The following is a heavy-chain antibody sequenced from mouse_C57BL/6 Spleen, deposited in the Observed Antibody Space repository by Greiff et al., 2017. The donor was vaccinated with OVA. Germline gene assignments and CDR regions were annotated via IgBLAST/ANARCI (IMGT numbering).Heavy chain of an antibody. Sequence: VQLQQPGAELVRPGSSVKLSCKASGYTFTSYWMDWVKQRPGQGLEWIGNIYPSDSETHYNQKFKDKATLTVDKSSSTAYMQLSSLTSEDSAVYYCARYHDAMDYWGQGTSVTVSS. CDR3: ARYHDAMDY. CDR1: GYTFTSYW. V-gene: IGHV1-61*01. J-gene: IGHJ4*01. CDR2: IYPSDSET.